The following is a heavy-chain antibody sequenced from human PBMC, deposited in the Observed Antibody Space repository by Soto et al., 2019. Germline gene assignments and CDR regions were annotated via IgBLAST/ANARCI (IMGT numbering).Heavy chain of an antibody. CDR1: GGSISSSSYY. J-gene: IGHJ5*02. CDR2: IYYSGST. V-gene: IGHV4-39*01. D-gene: IGHD3-3*01. CDR3: ARLPYYDFWSGYLNVWFDP. Sequence: SETLSLTCTVSGGSISSSSYYWGWIRQPPGKGLEWIGSIYYSGSTYYNPSLKSRVTISVDTSKNQFSLKLGSVTAADTAVYYCARLPYYDFWSGYLNVWFDPWGQGTLVTVSS.